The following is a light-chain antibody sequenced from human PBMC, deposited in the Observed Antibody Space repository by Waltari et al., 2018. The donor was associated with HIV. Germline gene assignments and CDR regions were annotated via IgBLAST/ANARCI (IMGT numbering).Light chain of an antibody. Sequence: SYELPQPPSVSVSPGQTARITCSGDALPKQYAYWYQQTSGQAPVLIIYEDSKRPSGIPERFSGSSSGTMATLTISGAQVEDEADYYCYSTDSSGNHSWVFGGGTKLTVL. V-gene: IGLV3-10*01. J-gene: IGLJ3*02. CDR3: YSTDSSGNHSWV. CDR1: ALPKQY. CDR2: EDS.